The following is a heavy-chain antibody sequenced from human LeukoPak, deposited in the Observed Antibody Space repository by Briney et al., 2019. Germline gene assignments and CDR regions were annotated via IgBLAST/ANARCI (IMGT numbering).Heavy chain of an antibody. Sequence: GGSLRLSCAASGFTFSSYSMNWVRQAPGKGLEWVSYISSSSSTIYYADSVKGRFTISRDNAKNSLYLQMNSLRAEDTAVYYCAKDPYYYDSSGYYEGFDYWGQGTLVTVSS. V-gene: IGHV3-48*04. J-gene: IGHJ4*02. CDR3: AKDPYYYDSSGYYEGFDY. CDR2: ISSSSSTI. D-gene: IGHD3-22*01. CDR1: GFTFSSYS.